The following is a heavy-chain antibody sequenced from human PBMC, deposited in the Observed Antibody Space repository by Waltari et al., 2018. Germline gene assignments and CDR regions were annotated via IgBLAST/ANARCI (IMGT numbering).Heavy chain of an antibody. D-gene: IGHD4-17*01. V-gene: IGHV3-23*01. CDR2: VSGDGHGT. Sequence: EEQLLESGGGLVQPGGSLRLSCAASGFTFTNYAITWVRQAPGTGLECVATVSGDGHGTYSADSVKGRFIISRDNSKNTLYLQMNSLRAEDTAVYFCAKDAGGDDYGDWFDPWGQGTLVTVSS. CDR1: GFTFTNYA. J-gene: IGHJ5*02. CDR3: AKDAGGDDYGDWFDP.